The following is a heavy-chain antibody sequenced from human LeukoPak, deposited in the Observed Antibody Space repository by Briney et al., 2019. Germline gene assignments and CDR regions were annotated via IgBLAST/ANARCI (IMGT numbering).Heavy chain of an antibody. CDR1: GGSISTYY. J-gene: IGHJ4*02. Sequence: SETLSLTCTVSGGSISTYYWNWIRQPPGKGLEWIGYISNSGITTYNPSLKSRVTISVDSSKSQSSLKLNSVTAADTAVYYCARSGGYSSSWSLWGQGTLVTVSS. CDR3: ARSGGYSSSWSL. V-gene: IGHV4-59*01. D-gene: IGHD6-13*01. CDR2: ISNSGIT.